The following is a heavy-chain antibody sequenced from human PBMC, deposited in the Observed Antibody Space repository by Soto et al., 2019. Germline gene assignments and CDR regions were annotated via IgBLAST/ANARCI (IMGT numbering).Heavy chain of an antibody. CDR2: IIPIFGTA. J-gene: IGHJ5*02. V-gene: IGHV1-69*01. D-gene: IGHD3-10*01. CDR1: GGTFSSYA. CDR3: ARGPNYYGSGSYYKGWFDP. Sequence: QVQLVQSGAEVQKPGSSVKVSCKASGGTFSSYAISWVRQAPGQGLEWMGGIIPIFGTANYAQKFQGRVTITADESTSTAYMELSSLRSEDTAVYYCARGPNYYGSGSYYKGWFDPWGQGTLVTVSS.